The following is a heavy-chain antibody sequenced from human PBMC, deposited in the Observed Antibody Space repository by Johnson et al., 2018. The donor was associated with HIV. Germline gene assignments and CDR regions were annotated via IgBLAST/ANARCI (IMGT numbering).Heavy chain of an antibody. CDR1: GFTVSSNY. CDR2: IYSCGST. Sequence: VQLVESGGGLVQPGGSLRLSCAASGFTVSSNYMSWVRQAPGKGLEWVAVIYSCGSTYYADSVKGRFTISRDNSTNTLYLQMNSLRAEDTAVYYCAREDQDAFDIWGQGTMVTVSS. J-gene: IGHJ3*02. CDR3: AREDQDAFDI. V-gene: IGHV3-66*01.